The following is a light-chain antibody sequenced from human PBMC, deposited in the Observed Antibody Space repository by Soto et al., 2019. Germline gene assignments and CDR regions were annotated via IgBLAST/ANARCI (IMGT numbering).Light chain of an antibody. CDR2: DVS. CDR1: SSDVCAYNY. V-gene: IGLV2-14*01. CDR3: SSYTSATTYV. J-gene: IGLJ1*01. Sequence: QSALTQPPSVSGSPGQSITISCTGTSSDVCAYNYDSWYQQYPGEAPKVIIYDVSHRPAGVSNRFSGSKSGNTASLTIFGLQTQDEGDYYCSSYTSATTYVFGTGTKVTVL.